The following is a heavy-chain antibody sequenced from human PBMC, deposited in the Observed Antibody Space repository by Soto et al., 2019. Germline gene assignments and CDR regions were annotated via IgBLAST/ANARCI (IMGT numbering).Heavy chain of an antibody. V-gene: IGHV4-30-2*01. D-gene: IGHD3-22*01. Sequence: QLQLQESGSGLVKPSQTLSLTCAVSGGSISSGGYSWSWNRQPPGKGLEGIGYIYHSWSTYYNTSIKSGVTISVDRSKTQFSQKLSSVTAADTAVYYCAGSGYSGMDVWGQGTTVTVSS. CDR1: GGSISSGGYS. CDR2: IYHSWST. J-gene: IGHJ6*02. CDR3: AGSGYSGMDV.